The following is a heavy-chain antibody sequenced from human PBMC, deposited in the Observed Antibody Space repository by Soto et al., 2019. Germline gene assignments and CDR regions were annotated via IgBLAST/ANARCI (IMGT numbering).Heavy chain of an antibody. V-gene: IGHV3-33*01. Sequence: QVQLVESGGGVVQPGRSLTLSCAGSGFIFSNYGMHWVRQPPGKGLQWVAVIWYDGSNTYYADSVKGRFTISRDNSKNTLYLQMNSLRAEDTAVYYCARGLRAAAGRDYFQYWGQGTLVTVSS. J-gene: IGHJ1*01. D-gene: IGHD6-13*01. CDR2: IWYDGSNT. CDR1: GFIFSNYG. CDR3: ARGLRAAAGRDYFQY.